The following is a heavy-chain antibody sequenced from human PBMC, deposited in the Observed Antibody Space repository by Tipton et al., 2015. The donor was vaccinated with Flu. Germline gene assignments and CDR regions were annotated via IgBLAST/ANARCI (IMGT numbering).Heavy chain of an antibody. CDR1: GYTFSTYS. J-gene: IGHJ1*01. Sequence: QSGAEVKRPGASVMVSCKASGYTFSTYSISWVRQAPGQGLEWMGWISAYNGNTHYAQKLQGRITMTTDTSTSTAYMELRSLTPDDTAVYYCARYGTYDGSRYFQHWGQGTLVTVSS. D-gene: IGHD1-26*01. CDR3: ARYGTYDGSRYFQH. V-gene: IGHV1-18*04. CDR2: ISAYNGNT.